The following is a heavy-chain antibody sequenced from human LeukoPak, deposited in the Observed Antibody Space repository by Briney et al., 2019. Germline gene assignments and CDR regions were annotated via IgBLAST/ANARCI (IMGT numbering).Heavy chain of an antibody. V-gene: IGHV1-24*01. CDR2: FDPEDGET. CDR3: ATTEDLEFDY. Sequence: ASVKASCKVSGYTLTELPMHWVRQAPGKGLEWMGGFDPEDGETIYAQKFQGRVTMTEDTSTDTAYMELSSLRSEDTAVYYCATTEDLEFDYWGQGTLVTVSS. J-gene: IGHJ4*02. CDR1: GYTLTELP.